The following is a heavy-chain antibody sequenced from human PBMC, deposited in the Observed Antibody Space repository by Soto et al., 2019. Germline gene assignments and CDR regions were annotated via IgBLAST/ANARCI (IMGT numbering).Heavy chain of an antibody. J-gene: IGHJ4*02. V-gene: IGHV3-66*01. Sequence: LVESGGGLVQAGESLRLSCAVSGFSVSNNYMTWVRQAPGKGLEWISVIYSDGTTYHADSVKGRFIASRDNSQNTLYLQMNNLRVEDSAVYFCARDTHSAVRSDCWGQGTLVTVAS. CDR3: ARDTHSAVRSDC. D-gene: IGHD2-21*02. CDR1: GFSVSNNY. CDR2: IYSDGTT.